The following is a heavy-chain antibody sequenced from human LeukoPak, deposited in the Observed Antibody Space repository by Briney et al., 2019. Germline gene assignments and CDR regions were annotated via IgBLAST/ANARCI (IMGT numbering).Heavy chain of an antibody. CDR1: GGSMSNYY. Sequence: PSETLSLTCTVSGGSMSNYYWTWLRQPPGKGLEWIGYIYYSGSTYYNPSLKSRVTISVDTSKNQFSLKLSSVTAADTAVYYCAEWELLGDAFDIWGQGTMVTVSS. J-gene: IGHJ3*02. D-gene: IGHD1-26*01. V-gene: IGHV4-59*12. CDR3: AEWELLGDAFDI. CDR2: IYYSGST.